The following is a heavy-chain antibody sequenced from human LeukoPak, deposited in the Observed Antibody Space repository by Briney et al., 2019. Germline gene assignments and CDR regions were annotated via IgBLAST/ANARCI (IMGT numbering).Heavy chain of an antibody. Sequence: SETLSLTCAVYGGSFSGYYWSWIRQPPGKGLEWIGEINHSGSTNYNPSLKSRVTISVDTSKNQFSLKLSSVTAADTAVYYCARGYYYDSSGSVYDYWGQGTLVTVSS. D-gene: IGHD3-22*01. CDR2: INHSGST. V-gene: IGHV4-34*01. CDR1: GGSFSGYY. J-gene: IGHJ4*02. CDR3: ARGYYYDSSGSVYDY.